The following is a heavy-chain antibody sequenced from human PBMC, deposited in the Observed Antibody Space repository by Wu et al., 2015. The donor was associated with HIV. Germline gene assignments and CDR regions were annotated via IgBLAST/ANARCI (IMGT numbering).Heavy chain of an antibody. CDR3: ARVYYYDSSGRTYYFDY. V-gene: IGHV1-69*01. D-gene: IGHD3-22*01. CDR2: IIPIFGTA. CDR1: GGTFSSYA. Sequence: QXQLVQSGAEVKKPGASVKVSCKASGGTFSSYAISWVRQAPGQGLEWMGGIIPIFGTANYAQKFQGRVTITADESTSTAYMELSSLRSEDTAVYYCARVYYYDSSGRTYYFDYWGQGTLVTVSS. J-gene: IGHJ4*02.